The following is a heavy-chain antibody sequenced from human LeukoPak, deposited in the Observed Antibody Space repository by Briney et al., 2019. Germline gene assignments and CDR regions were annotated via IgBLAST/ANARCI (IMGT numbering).Heavy chain of an antibody. J-gene: IGHJ4*02. D-gene: IGHD6-6*01. CDR3: ARQEYSSSFFMYY. CDR1: GGSISSYY. CDR2: IYYSGGT. V-gene: IGHV4-59*13. Sequence: SETLSLTCTVSGGSISSYYWSWIRQPPGRGRGGFGYIYYSGGTNYNPSLKSRVTISVDTSKNQFSLKLSSVTAADTAVYYCARQEYSSSFFMYYWGQGTLVTVSS.